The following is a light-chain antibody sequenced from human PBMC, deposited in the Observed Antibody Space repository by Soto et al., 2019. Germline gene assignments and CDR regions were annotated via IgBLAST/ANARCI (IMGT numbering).Light chain of an antibody. V-gene: IGKV3-15*01. CDR1: QSVSSN. CDR3: QQYNNWPWT. CDR2: GAS. Sequence: EIVMTQSPATLSVSPGERATLSCRASQSVSSNLAWYQQKPGQAPRLLIYGASTRATGIPARCGGSRSGTEFTLTISSLQSEDFSVYYWQQYNNWPWTFGQGTKVEIK. J-gene: IGKJ1*01.